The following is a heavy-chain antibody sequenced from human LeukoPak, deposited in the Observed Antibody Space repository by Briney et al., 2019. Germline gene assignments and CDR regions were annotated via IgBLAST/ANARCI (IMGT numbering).Heavy chain of an antibody. CDR1: GFTFSSYA. Sequence: GGSLRLSCAASGFTFSSYAMSWVRQAPGKGLEWVSQISSSAGSTHADSVKGRFTISRDNSRNTVYLQMNSLRAEDTAVYYCAKGQLWLTRESAFEFWGQGTTVTVSS. J-gene: IGHJ3*01. CDR3: AKGQLWLTRESAFEF. CDR2: ISSSAGST. V-gene: IGHV3-23*01. D-gene: IGHD3-16*01.